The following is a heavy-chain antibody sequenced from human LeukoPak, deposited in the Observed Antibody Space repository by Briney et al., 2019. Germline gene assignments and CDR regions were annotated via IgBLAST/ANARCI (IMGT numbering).Heavy chain of an antibody. CDR1: GFTFSSYA. J-gene: IGHJ4*02. D-gene: IGHD6-13*01. Sequence: AGSLRLSCSASGFTFSSYAMHWVRQAPAKGLKYVSGISCNGGSTYYADSVKGRFTISRDNSKNKLYLQMSSLKPEDTAVYYCVKDLRYRAAPGTNFDYWCQGTLVTVSS. CDR2: ISCNGGST. V-gene: IGHV3-64D*06. CDR3: VKDLRYRAAPGTNFDY.